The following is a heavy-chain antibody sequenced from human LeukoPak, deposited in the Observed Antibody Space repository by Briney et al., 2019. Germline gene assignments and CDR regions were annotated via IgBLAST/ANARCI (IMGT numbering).Heavy chain of an antibody. D-gene: IGHD5-24*01. V-gene: IGHV4-4*07. CDR2: IYNSGIT. CDR3: ARESRTVEMGTSIHGHWFDP. CDR1: GGSISRNYY. Sequence: PTETLSHTRTVSGGSISRNYYWTWIRQPAGKGLEYIGRIYNSGITNYNPSLKSRVTISVDTSKNQSSLKLSSVTAADTAVYYCARESRTVEMGTSIHGHWFDPWGQGTLVTVSS. J-gene: IGHJ5*02.